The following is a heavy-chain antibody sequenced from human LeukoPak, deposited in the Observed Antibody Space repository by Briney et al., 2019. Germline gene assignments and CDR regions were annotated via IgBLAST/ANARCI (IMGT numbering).Heavy chain of an antibody. V-gene: IGHV4-59*01. CDR2: IYYSGST. J-gene: IGHJ4*02. CDR3: ARETAYCGGDCFTLLDY. D-gene: IGHD2-21*02. CDR1: GGSITSYY. Sequence: SETLSLTCTVSGGSITSYYWSWIRQPPGKRLEWIGYIYYSGSTNYNPTLKSRVTISVDTSKNQFSLKLSSVTAADTAVYYCARETAYCGGDCFTLLDYWGQGTLVTVSS.